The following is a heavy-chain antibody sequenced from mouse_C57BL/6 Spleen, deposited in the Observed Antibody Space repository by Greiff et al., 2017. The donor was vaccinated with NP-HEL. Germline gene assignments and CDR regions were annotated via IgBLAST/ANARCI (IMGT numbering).Heavy chain of an antibody. V-gene: IGHV5-9-1*02. Sequence: EVQVVESGEGLVKPGGSLKLSCAASGFTFSSYAMSWVRQTPEKRLEWVAYISSGGDYIYYADTVKGRFTISRDNARNNLYLQMSSLKSEDTAMYYCTRDYGYDDYAMDYWGQGTSVTVSS. CDR1: GFTFSSYA. J-gene: IGHJ4*01. CDR2: ISSGGDYI. CDR3: TRDYGYDDYAMDY. D-gene: IGHD2-2*01.